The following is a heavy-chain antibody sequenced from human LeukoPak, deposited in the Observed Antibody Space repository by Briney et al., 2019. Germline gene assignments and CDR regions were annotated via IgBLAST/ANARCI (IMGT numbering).Heavy chain of an antibody. Sequence: GSLRLSCVASGFIFRDYTMNWVRQTPGKGLEWVANMKQDGSVKYYVDSMKGRFTISRDNAKNSLYLQMSGLRAEDTAVYFCARIGYSSSSFDYWGQGVLVTVYS. CDR3: ARIGYSSSSFDY. CDR1: GFIFRDYT. J-gene: IGHJ4*02. V-gene: IGHV3-7*03. D-gene: IGHD6-6*01. CDR2: MKQDGSVK.